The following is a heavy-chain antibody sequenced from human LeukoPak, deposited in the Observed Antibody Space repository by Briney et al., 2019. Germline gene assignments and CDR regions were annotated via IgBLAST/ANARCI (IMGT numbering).Heavy chain of an antibody. Sequence: GGSLRLSCAASGFTFSSYAMHWVRQAPGKGLEWVSGISDSGGSKFYADSVKGRFTISRDNSKNTLYLQVSSLRAEDTAIYYCAKGYCPGGACYYFDHWGQGTLVTVSS. CDR2: ISDSGGSK. J-gene: IGHJ4*02. D-gene: IGHD2-8*02. V-gene: IGHV3-23*01. CDR3: AKGYCPGGACYYFDH. CDR1: GFTFSSYA.